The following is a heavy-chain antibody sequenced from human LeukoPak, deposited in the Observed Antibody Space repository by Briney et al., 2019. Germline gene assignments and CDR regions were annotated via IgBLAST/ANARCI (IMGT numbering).Heavy chain of an antibody. V-gene: IGHV6-1*01. D-gene: IGHD1-26*01. J-gene: IGHJ4*02. CDR3: ARVLDVGPTYFDY. CDR1: GVSVSSNTAA. Sequence: SQTLSLTCAISGVSVSSNTAAWNWIRQSPSRGLEWLGRTYYRSKRYNDYAASVKSRITINPDTSKNQFSLQLKSVNSEDTAVYYCARVLDVGPTYFDYWGQGTLVTVSS. CDR2: TYYRSKRYN.